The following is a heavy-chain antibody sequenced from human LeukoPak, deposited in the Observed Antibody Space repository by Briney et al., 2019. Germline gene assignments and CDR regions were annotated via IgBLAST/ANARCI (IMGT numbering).Heavy chain of an antibody. Sequence: SQTLSLTCTVSGGSISSGSYYWSWIRQPAGKGLEWIGRIYTSGSTNYNPSLKSRVTISVDTSKNQFSLKLSSVTAADTAVYYCASLRRDGYNWGDYWGQGTLVTVSS. CDR1: GGSISSGSYY. CDR3: ASLRRDGYNWGDY. D-gene: IGHD5-24*01. CDR2: IYTSGST. V-gene: IGHV4-61*02. J-gene: IGHJ4*02.